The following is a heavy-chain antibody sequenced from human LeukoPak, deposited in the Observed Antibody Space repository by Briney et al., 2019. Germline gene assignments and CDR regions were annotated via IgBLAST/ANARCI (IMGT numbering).Heavy chain of an antibody. V-gene: IGHV1-69*05. CDR2: IIPIFGTA. D-gene: IGHD2-21*02. CDR3: ARVTGRYCGGDCHIGAFDY. CDR1: GGTFSSYA. J-gene: IGHJ4*02. Sequence: ASVKVSCKASGGTFSSYAISWVRQAPGQGLEWMGGIIPIFGTANYAQKFQGRVTITTDESTSTAYMELSSLRSEDTAVYYCARVTGRYCGGDCHIGAFDYWGQGTLVTVSS.